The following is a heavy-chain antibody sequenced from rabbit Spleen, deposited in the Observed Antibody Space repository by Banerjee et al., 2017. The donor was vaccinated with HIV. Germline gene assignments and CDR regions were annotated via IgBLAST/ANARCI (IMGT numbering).Heavy chain of an antibody. D-gene: IGHD1-1*01. CDR2: INASTGNT. V-gene: IGHV1S45*01. J-gene: IGHJ4*01. Sequence: QEQLVESGGGLVQPEGSLTLTCKASGFSFSDSDVMCWVRQAPGKGLEWIACINASTGNTAVATRSRGRFSITTTSSTTAMLRMTSMTAAAGTTYFCAGDLVAVIGWNFYLWGQGTLVTVS. CDR1: GFSFSDSDV. CDR3: AGDLVAVIGWNFYL.